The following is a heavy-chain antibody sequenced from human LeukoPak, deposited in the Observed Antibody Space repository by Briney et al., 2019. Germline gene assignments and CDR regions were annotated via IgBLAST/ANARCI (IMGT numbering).Heavy chain of an antibody. V-gene: IGHV3-64*01. Sequence: GGPLRLSCAASGFTFSSYAMHWVRQAPGKGLECVSAISTNGVNTYYANSVKGRFTISRDNSKNTLYLQMGSLRAEDMAVYYCARGVTTAIDYWGKGTLVTVSS. CDR3: ARGVTTAIDY. CDR1: GFTFSSYA. D-gene: IGHD4-17*01. CDR2: ISTNGVNT. J-gene: IGHJ4*02.